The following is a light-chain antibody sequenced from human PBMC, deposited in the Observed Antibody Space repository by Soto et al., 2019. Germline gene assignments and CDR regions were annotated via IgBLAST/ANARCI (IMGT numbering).Light chain of an antibody. CDR1: SSDVGGYNY. CDR2: DVT. Sequence: QSALTQPASVSGSPGQSITVSCTGTSSDVGGYNYVSWYQQHPGKAPRLLIYDVTNRPSGVSNRFPGSKSGNTASLTISGLQAEDEADYYCSSYRRGSTYVFGTGTKLTVL. J-gene: IGLJ1*01. CDR3: SSYRRGSTYV. V-gene: IGLV2-14*03.